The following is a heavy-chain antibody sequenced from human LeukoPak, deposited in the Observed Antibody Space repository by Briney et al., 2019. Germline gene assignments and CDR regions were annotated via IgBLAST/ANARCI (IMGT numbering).Heavy chain of an antibody. J-gene: IGHJ4*02. Sequence: PSETLSLTCTVSGGSISSSSYYWGWIRQPPGKGLEWIGSIYYSGSTYYNPSLKSRVTISVDTSKNQFSLKLSSVTAADTAVYYCASHPPREELDYWGQGTLSPSPQ. D-gene: IGHD1-26*01. CDR3: ASHPPREELDY. V-gene: IGHV4-39*01. CDR1: GGSISSSSYY. CDR2: IYYSGST.